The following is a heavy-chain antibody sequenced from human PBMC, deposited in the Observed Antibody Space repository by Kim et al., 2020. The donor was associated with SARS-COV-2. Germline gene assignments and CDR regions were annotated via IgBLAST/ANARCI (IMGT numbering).Heavy chain of an antibody. Sequence: RFTISRDNSQNTLYLQMNSLRADDTAVYYCAKDEDYYYDSSGYFPYYFDYWGQGTLVTVSS. J-gene: IGHJ4*02. V-gene: IGHV3-33*06. CDR3: AKDEDYYYDSSGYFPYYFDY. D-gene: IGHD3-22*01.